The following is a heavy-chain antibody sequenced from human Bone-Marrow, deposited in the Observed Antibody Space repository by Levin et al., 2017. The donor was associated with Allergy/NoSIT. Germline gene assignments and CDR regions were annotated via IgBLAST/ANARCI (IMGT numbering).Heavy chain of an antibody. V-gene: IGHV3-7*01. CDR1: GFTFSSYW. J-gene: IGHJ4*02. Sequence: GGSLRLSCAASGFTFSSYWMSWVRQAPGKGLEWVANIKQDGSEKYYVDSVKGRFTISRDNAKNSLYLQMNSLRAEDTAVYYCVGTNYVWGSDRPRGNFDYWGQGTLVTVSS. CDR2: IKQDGSEK. CDR3: VGTNYVWGSDRPRGNFDY. D-gene: IGHD3-16*02.